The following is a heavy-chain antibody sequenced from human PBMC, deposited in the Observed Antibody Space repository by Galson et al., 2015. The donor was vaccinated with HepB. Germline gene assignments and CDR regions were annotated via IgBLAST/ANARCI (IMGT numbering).Heavy chain of an antibody. CDR3: ARYLSSGYSSSCNHNWFDP. D-gene: IGHD6-13*01. Sequence: QSGAEVKKPGESLRISCKGSGYSFTSYWISWVRQMPGKGLEWMGRIDPSDSYTNYSPSFQGHVTISADKSISTAYLQWSSLKASDTAMYYCARYLSSGYSSSCNHNWFDPWGQGTLVTVSS. J-gene: IGHJ5*02. CDR2: IDPSDSYT. V-gene: IGHV5-10-1*01. CDR1: GYSFTSYW.